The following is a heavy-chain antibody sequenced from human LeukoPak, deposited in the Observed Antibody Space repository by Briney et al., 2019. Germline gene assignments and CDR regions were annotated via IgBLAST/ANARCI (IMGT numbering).Heavy chain of an antibody. CDR1: GYTFTSYG. V-gene: IGHV1-8*03. CDR3: ATHEDAGTML. CDR2: MNPNSGNT. J-gene: IGHJ4*02. Sequence: ASVKVSCKASGYTFTSYGISWVRQATGQGLEWMGWMNPNSGNTGYAQKFQGRVTITRNTSISTAYMELSSLRSEDTAVYYCATHEDAGTMLWGQGTLVTVSS. D-gene: IGHD1-7*01.